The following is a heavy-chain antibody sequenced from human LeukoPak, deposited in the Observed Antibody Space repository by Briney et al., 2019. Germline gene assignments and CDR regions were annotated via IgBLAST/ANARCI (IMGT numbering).Heavy chain of an antibody. CDR1: GGSISSSNW. V-gene: IGHV4-4*02. Sequence: SGTLSLTCAVSGGSISSSNWWSWVRQPPGKGLEWIGEIYHSGSTNYNPSLKSRVTISVDTSKNQFSLKLSSVTAAGTAVYYCARVRYSGYETYYFDYWGQGTLVTVSS. CDR2: IYHSGST. D-gene: IGHD5-12*01. J-gene: IGHJ4*02. CDR3: ARVRYSGYETYYFDY.